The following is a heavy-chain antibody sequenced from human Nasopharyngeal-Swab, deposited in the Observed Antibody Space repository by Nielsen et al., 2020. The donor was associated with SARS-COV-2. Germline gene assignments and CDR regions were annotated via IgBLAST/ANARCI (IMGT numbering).Heavy chain of an antibody. CDR3: ARGYHDKSVYYYDWYFDL. CDR2: IHHSGST. Sequence: WIRQPPGKGLEWIGNIHHSGSTNYNPSLKSRVTISVDTSKNQFSLKLTSVTAADTAIYYCARGYHDKSVYYYDWYFDLWGRGTPITVSS. J-gene: IGHJ2*01. V-gene: IGHV4-59*01. D-gene: IGHD3-22*01.